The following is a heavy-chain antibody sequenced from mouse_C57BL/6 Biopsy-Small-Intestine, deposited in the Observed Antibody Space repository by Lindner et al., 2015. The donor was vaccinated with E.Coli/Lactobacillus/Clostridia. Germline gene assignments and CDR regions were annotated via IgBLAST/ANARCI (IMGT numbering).Heavy chain of an antibody. Sequence: PGASVTLSCKASGYTFTDNEMHWVKQTPVHGLEWSGGIDPETGGTAYNQKFKGKAILTADKSSSTAYMELRSLTSEDSAVYYCTRGTTDVWGTGTTVTVSS. V-gene: IGHV1-15*01. CDR3: TRGTTDV. CDR1: GYTFTDNE. D-gene: IGHD1-1*01. J-gene: IGHJ1*03. CDR2: IDPETGGT.